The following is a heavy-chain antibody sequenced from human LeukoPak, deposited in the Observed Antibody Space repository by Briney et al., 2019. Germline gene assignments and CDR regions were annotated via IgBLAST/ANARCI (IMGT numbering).Heavy chain of an antibody. Sequence: GGSLRLSCAASGFTVSSNYMSWVRQAPGKGLEWVSVIYSGGSTYYADSVKGRFTISRDNSKNTLYLQMNSLRAEDTAVYYCARGSYGSGSYFGWFAPAGQGTLLTVSA. J-gene: IGHJ5*01. CDR1: GFTVSSNY. D-gene: IGHD3-10*01. V-gene: IGHV3-66*01. CDR3: ARGSYGSGSYFGWFAP. CDR2: IYSGGST.